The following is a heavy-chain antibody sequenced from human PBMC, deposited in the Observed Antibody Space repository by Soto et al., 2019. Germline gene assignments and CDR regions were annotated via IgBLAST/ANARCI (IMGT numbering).Heavy chain of an antibody. CDR3: ARHRETYYYDSSGYYYGSWYRMDG. D-gene: IGHD3-22*01. V-gene: IGHV4-39*01. J-gene: IGHJ6*02. CDR1: GGSISSSSYY. CDR2: IYYSGST. Sequence: SATLSLTCTVSGGSISSSSYYWGWIRQAPGKGLEWIGSIYYSGSTYYNPSLKSRVTISVDTSKNQFSLKLSSVTAADTAVYYCARHRETYYYDSSGYYYGSWYRMDGWGQRTTVTAS.